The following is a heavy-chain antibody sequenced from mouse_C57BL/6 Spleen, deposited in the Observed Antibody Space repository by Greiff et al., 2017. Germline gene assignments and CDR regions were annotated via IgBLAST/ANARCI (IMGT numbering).Heavy chain of an antibody. Sequence: VQLKQPGAELVMPGASVKLSCKASGYTFTSYGIHWVKQRTGQGLEWIGEIDPSDSYTNYNQKFKGKSTLTVDKSSSTAYMPLSSLTSEASAVYYCERYTPMGDYYGSNHFGDWGQGTTLTVSS. D-gene: IGHD1-1*01. CDR3: ERYTPMGDYYGSNHFGD. CDR2: IDPSDSYT. CDR1: GYTFTSYG. J-gene: IGHJ2*01. V-gene: IGHV1-69*01.